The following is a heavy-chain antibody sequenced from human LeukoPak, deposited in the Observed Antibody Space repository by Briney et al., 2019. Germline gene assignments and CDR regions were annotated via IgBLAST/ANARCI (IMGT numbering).Heavy chain of an antibody. V-gene: IGHV3-23*01. Sequence: GLTLRLSCAASGFTFSSCFMSGVRQAPGKGLEWVSAISGSGGSTYYADSVKGRFTISRDNSNNTLYLQMNSLRAEDTAIYYCARVGRGYSFKVYYFDYWGQGKLVTVSS. CDR1: GFTFSSCF. CDR3: ARVGRGYSFKVYYFDY. D-gene: IGHD5-18*01. CDR2: ISGSGGST. J-gene: IGHJ4*02.